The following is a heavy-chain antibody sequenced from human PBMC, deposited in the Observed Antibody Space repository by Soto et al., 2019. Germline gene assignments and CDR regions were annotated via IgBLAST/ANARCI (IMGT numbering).Heavy chain of an antibody. CDR1: GFSLSTSGMC. D-gene: IGHD2-2*01. V-gene: IGHV2-70*01. CDR3: ARIRRRSKSSPFSNGMDV. J-gene: IGHJ6*02. CDR2: IDWDDDK. Sequence: SGPTLVNPTQTLTVTCTFSGFSLSTSGMCLSWIRQPPAKAVEWLALIDWDDDKYYSTSLKTRLTISKDTSKNQVVLTMTNMDPVDTAKYYRARIRRRSKSSPFSNGMDVCGQGPTVTVYS.